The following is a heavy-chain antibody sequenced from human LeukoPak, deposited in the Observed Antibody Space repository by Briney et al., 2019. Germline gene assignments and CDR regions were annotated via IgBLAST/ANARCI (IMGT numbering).Heavy chain of an antibody. CDR3: ARVARRTYRDDDAINI. Sequence: GGSLRLSCAVSGFTLRTYWMTWVRQAPGKGLEGVANINQDGTEKYYVDSVKGRFSISRDNAKNSLDLQMNNLRAEDTAVYYCARVARRTYRDDDAINIWGQGTMVTVSS. CDR2: INQDGTEK. V-gene: IGHV3-7*03. D-gene: IGHD4-11*01. CDR1: GFTLRTYW. J-gene: IGHJ3*02.